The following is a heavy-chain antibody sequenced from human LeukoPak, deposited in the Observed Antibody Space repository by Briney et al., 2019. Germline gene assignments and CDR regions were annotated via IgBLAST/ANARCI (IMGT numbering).Heavy chain of an antibody. CDR1: GYTFTSYY. J-gene: IGHJ5*02. D-gene: IGHD3-10*01. CDR2: INPSGGST. V-gene: IGHV1-46*01. Sequence: EASVKVSWKASGYTFTSYYMHWVRQAPGQGLEWMGIINPSGGSTSYAQKFQGRVTMTRDTSTSTVYMELSSLRSEDTAVYYCASFTGSSRAFGEFEPWGQGTLVTVSS. CDR3: ASFTGSSRAFGEFEP.